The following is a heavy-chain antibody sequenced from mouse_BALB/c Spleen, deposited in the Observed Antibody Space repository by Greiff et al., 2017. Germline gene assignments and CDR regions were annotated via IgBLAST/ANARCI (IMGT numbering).Heavy chain of an antibody. Sequence: QVQLKQSGAELVRPGSSVKISCKASGYAFSSYWMNWVKQRPGQGLEWIGQIYPGDGDTNYNGKFKGKATLTADKSSSTAYMQLSSLTSEDSAVYFCARESGRDYYGSSYSYFDVWGAGTTVTVSS. CDR1: GYAFSSYW. V-gene: IGHV1-80*01. CDR3: ARESGRDYYGSSYSYFDV. CDR2: IYPGDGDT. J-gene: IGHJ1*01. D-gene: IGHD1-1*01.